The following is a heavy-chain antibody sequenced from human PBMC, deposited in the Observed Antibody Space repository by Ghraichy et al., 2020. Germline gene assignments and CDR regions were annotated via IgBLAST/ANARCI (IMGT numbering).Heavy chain of an antibody. V-gene: IGHV4-59*08. CDR3: ARHRGGGGKDYFDN. CDR1: GDSISSYY. D-gene: IGHD4-23*01. CDR2: IHYSGST. J-gene: IGHJ4*02. Sequence: SETLSLTCIVSGDSISSYYWSWIRQPPGKGLEWIGYIHYSGSTNSSPSLKSRVTISVDMSKNQFSLKLSSLTAADTAVYYCARHRGGGGKDYFDNWGQGTLATVSS.